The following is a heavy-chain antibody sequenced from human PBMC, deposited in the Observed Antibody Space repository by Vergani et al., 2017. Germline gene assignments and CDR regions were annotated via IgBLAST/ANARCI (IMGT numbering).Heavy chain of an antibody. CDR3: AKGAHDYGDYVSGWYFDL. V-gene: IGHV3-9*01. CDR1: GFTFDDYA. Sequence: EVQLVESGGGLVQPGGSLTLSCAASGFTFDDYAMHWVRQAPGKGLEWVSGISWNSGSTGYADSVKRRFTISRDNAKNSLYLQMNSLRAEDTALYYCAKGAHDYGDYVSGWYFDLWGRGTLVTVSS. J-gene: IGHJ2*01. CDR2: ISWNSGST. D-gene: IGHD4-17*01.